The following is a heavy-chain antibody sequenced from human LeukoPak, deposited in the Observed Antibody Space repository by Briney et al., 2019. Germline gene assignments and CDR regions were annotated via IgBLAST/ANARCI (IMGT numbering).Heavy chain of an antibody. D-gene: IGHD4-23*01. CDR1: GFTFSSYG. CDR2: ITSNGGTT. CDR3: ARGIRWASDY. V-gene: IGHV3-64*01. Sequence: GGSLRLSCAASGFTFSSYGMVWVRQAPGKGLEYVSGITSNGGTTYYGNSVKGRSTISRDNSKDTLYLQMGSLRTEDMAVYYCARGIRWASDYWGQGTLVTVAS. J-gene: IGHJ4*02.